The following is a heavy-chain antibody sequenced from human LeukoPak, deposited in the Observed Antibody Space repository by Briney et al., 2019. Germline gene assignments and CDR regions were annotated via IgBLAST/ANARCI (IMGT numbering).Heavy chain of an antibody. CDR2: ISYDGSNK. V-gene: IGHV3-30*04. D-gene: IGHD3-22*01. CDR3: ARDSANYYDSSGYHVT. CDR1: GFTFSSYA. Sequence: PGGSLRLSCAASGFTFSSYAMHWVPQAPGKGLEWVAVISYDGSNKYYADSVKGRFTISRDNSKNTLYLQMNSLRAEDTAVYYCARDSANYYDSSGYHVTWGQGTLVSVPS. J-gene: IGHJ5*02.